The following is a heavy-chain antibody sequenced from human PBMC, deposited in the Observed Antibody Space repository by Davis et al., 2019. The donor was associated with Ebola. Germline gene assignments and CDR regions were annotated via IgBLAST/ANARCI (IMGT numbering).Heavy chain of an antibody. V-gene: IGHV3-23*01. D-gene: IGHD1-7*01. CDR1: GFTFSSYS. CDR3: AKQGLELHNYYYYMDV. J-gene: IGHJ6*03. CDR2: ITDSGGRT. Sequence: GESLKISCAASGFTFSSYSMTWVRQAPGKGLEWVSGITDSGGRTYYADSVKGRFTFSRDNSKNTLYLQMNSLRAEDTAVYYCAKQGLELHNYYYYMDVWGKGTTVTVSS.